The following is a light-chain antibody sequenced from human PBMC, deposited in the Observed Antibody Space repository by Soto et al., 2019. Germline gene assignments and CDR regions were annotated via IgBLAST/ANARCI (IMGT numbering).Light chain of an antibody. CDR3: TSYAGSNFWV. CDR2: EVS. Sequence: QSALTQPPSASGSPGQSVTISCTGTSSDVGGYNYVSWYQQYPGKAPKLMIYEVSKRPSGVPDRFSGSKSGKTASLTVSGLQPEDEADYYCTSYAGSNFWVFGGGTKVTVL. CDR1: SSDVGGYNY. J-gene: IGLJ3*02. V-gene: IGLV2-8*01.